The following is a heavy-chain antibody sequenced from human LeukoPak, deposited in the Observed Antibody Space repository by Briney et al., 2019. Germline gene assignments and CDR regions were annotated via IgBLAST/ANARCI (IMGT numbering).Heavy chain of an antibody. CDR1: GGSFSGYY. D-gene: IGHD3-22*01. Sequence: PSETLSLTCAVYGGSFSGYYWSWIRQPPGKGLEWIGEINHSGSTNYNPSLKSRVTISVDTSKNQFSLKLSSVTAADTAVYYCARVLDSSGYYYGFDPWGQGTLVTVS. CDR2: INHSGST. CDR3: ARVLDSSGYYYGFDP. J-gene: IGHJ5*02. V-gene: IGHV4-34*01.